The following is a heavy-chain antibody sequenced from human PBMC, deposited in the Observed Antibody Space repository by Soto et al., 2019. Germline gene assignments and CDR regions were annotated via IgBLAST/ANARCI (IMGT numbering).Heavy chain of an antibody. CDR3: ANSLIAVAGKVYNWFDP. V-gene: IGHV2-5*01. Sequence: SGPTLVNPTQTLTLTCTFSGFSLSTSGVGVGWIRQPPGKALEWLALIYWNDDKRYSPSLKSRLTITKDTSKNKVVLTMTKMDPVDTATYYCANSLIAVAGKVYNWFDPWGQGTMVTVSS. CDR2: IYWNDDK. J-gene: IGHJ5*02. CDR1: GFSLSTSGVG. D-gene: IGHD6-19*01.